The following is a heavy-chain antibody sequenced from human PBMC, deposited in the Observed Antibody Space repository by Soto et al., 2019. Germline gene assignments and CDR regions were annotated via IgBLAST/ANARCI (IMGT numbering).Heavy chain of an antibody. Sequence: EVQLVESGGGLVPPGGSLRLACAASGFTFSSYAMHWVRQAPGKGLEYVSDISSNGGSTYYANSVKGRFTISRDNSKNPLYLQMGRLRAEDMAVYYCARRGYSGYEIDYWGQGTLVTVSS. CDR3: ARRGYSGYEIDY. J-gene: IGHJ4*02. D-gene: IGHD5-12*01. V-gene: IGHV3-64*01. CDR1: GFTFSSYA. CDR2: ISSNGGST.